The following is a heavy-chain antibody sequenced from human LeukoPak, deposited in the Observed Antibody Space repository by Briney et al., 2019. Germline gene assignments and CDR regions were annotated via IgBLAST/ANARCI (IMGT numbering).Heavy chain of an antibody. Sequence: GGSLRLSCAASGFTFSSSSMNWVRQAPGKGLEWVSSISSSSSYIFYADSVKGRFTISRDNAKNSLYLQMNSLRAEDTAVYYCARAPPHCGGDCYPDYWGQGTLVTVSS. V-gene: IGHV3-21*01. CDR3: ARAPPHCGGDCYPDY. D-gene: IGHD2-21*02. CDR1: GFTFSSSS. J-gene: IGHJ4*02. CDR2: ISSSSSYI.